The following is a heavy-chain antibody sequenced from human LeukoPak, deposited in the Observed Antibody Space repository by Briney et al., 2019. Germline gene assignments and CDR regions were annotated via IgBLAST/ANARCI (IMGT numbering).Heavy chain of an antibody. V-gene: IGHV4-34*01. J-gene: IGHJ4*02. D-gene: IGHD3-22*01. CDR1: GGSFSGYY. CDR2: INHSGST. CDR3: ARDLLPYYDSSGYYY. Sequence: SETLSLTCAVYGGSFSGYYWSWIRQPPGKGLEWIGEINHSGSTNYNPSLKSRVTISVDTSKNQFSLKLSSVTAADTAVYYCARDLLPYYDSSGYYYWGQGTLVTVSS.